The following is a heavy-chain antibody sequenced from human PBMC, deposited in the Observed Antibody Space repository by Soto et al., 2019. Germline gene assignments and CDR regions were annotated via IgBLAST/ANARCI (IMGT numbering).Heavy chain of an antibody. J-gene: IGHJ4*02. CDR1: GFTFTSSA. CDR2: IAVGSGYT. D-gene: IGHD2-8*01. CDR3: AADATAWQQMVPSDY. V-gene: IGHV1-58*01. Sequence: ASVKVSCKASGFTFTSSAFQWVRQARGQRLEWIGWIAVGSGYTNYAQRFQDRVTLTRDMSTATTYMELSRLTSEDTAIYYCAADATAWQQMVPSDYWGQGTLITVSS.